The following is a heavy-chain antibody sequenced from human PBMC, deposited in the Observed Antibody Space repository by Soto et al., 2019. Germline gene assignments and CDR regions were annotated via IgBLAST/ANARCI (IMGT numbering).Heavy chain of an antibody. J-gene: IGHJ5*02. D-gene: IGHD6-19*01. Sequence: QVQLVQSGAEVKKPGASVKVSCKASGYTFTSYGISWVRQAPGQGLEWMGWSSAYNGNTNYAQKLKGRVTMTTDTATSTDYMELRSLRSDDTAVYYCSLDAAQTVAGKNWFDPWGQGTLVTVSS. CDR1: GYTFTSYG. CDR3: SLDAAQTVAGKNWFDP. V-gene: IGHV1-18*04. CDR2: SSAYNGNT.